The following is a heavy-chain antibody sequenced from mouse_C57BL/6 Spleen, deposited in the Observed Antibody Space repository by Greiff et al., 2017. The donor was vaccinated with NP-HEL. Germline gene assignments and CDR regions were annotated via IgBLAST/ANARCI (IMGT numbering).Heavy chain of an antibody. CDR2: IHPNSGST. Sequence: QVQLQQPGAELEKPGASVKLSCKASGYTFTSYWMHWVKQRPGQGLEWIGMIHPNSGSTNYNEKFKSKATLTVDKSSSTAYMQLSSLTSEDSAVYYCARERDEYCNVWGTGTTVTVSS. CDR3: ARERDEYCNV. CDR1: GYTFTSYW. V-gene: IGHV1-64*01. J-gene: IGHJ1*03.